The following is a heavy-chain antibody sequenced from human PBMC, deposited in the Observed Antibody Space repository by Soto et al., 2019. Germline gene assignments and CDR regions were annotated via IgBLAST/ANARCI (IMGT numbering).Heavy chain of an antibody. CDR3: ARGAAVGLFDY. Sequence: QVQLVQSGAEVKKPGASVKVSCKASGYTFTSYGISWVRQAPGQGLEWMGWISAYNGNTNYAQKLQGTATMTTDTPTSSASTGLRTLRSDDTAVYYRARGAAVGLFDYWGQGALVTVSS. V-gene: IGHV1-18*01. D-gene: IGHD1-26*01. CDR2: ISAYNGNT. J-gene: IGHJ4*02. CDR1: GYTFTSYG.